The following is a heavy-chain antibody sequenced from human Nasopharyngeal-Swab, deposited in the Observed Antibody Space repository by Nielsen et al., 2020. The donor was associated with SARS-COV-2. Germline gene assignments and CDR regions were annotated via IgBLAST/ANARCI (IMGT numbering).Heavy chain of an antibody. D-gene: IGHD3-22*01. Sequence: RQSQGKGLEWVGLIKSRSAGGATDYAAPVKGRFIISRDESQNTLYLQMNSLKTEDTAMYHCITDCYDSTGHGNYWGQGTLVTVSS. V-gene: IGHV3-15*07. CDR2: IKSRSAGGAT. CDR3: ITDCYDSTGHGNY. J-gene: IGHJ4*02.